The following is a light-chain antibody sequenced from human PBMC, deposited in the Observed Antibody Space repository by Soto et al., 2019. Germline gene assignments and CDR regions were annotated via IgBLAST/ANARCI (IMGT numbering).Light chain of an antibody. CDR3: QQRHMWPIT. V-gene: IGKV3-11*01. J-gene: IGKJ5*01. CDR2: DAY. CDR1: QSVDIN. Sequence: EIVLTKSPGTLYVSPGDIVTLSCRASQSVDINLAWYQQKPGQAPRLLIYDAYNRATGIPPRFSGSGSGTDFTLTISSLEPEDSAVYYCQQRHMWPITFGQGGLLEIK.